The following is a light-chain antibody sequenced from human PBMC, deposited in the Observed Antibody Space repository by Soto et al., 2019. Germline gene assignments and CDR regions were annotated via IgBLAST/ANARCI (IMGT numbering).Light chain of an antibody. CDR3: QQYGSSGT. CDR2: GAS. V-gene: IGKV3-20*01. J-gene: IGKJ1*01. Sequence: ELLLKHSPGTLSQSPGARATLSCRASQRFSNNYLAWYQQKPGQAPRLLIYGASNRATGIPDRFSGSGSGTDFTLTISRLEPEDFAVYYCQQYGSSGTFGQGTKVDI. CDR1: QRFSNNY.